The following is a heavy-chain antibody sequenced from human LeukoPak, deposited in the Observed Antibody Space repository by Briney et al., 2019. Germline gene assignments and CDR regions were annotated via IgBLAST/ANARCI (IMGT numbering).Heavy chain of an antibody. J-gene: IGHJ6*03. CDR3: ARGEQLVDYYYYMDV. V-gene: IGHV1-2*02. D-gene: IGHD6-6*01. CDR1: GYTFTGYY. Sequence: ASVKVSCKASGYTFTGYYMHWARQAPGQGLEWMGWINPNSGGTNYAQKFQGRVTMTRDTSISTAYMELSRLRSDDTAVYYCARGEQLVDYYYYMDVWGKGTTVTVSS. CDR2: INPNSGGT.